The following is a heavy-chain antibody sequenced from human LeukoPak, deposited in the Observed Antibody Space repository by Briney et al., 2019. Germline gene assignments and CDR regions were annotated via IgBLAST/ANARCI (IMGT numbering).Heavy chain of an antibody. D-gene: IGHD3-22*01. V-gene: IGHV1-2*02. J-gene: IGHJ6*03. CDR1: GYTFTVYY. Sequence: ASVKVSFKASGYTFTVYYMHWVRQAPGQGLEWMGWINPNSGGTNYAQKFQGRVTMTRDTSISTAYMELSRLRSDDTAVYYCARDGHDTVGLWYMDVWGKGTTVTVSS. CDR2: INPNSGGT. CDR3: ARDGHDTVGLWYMDV.